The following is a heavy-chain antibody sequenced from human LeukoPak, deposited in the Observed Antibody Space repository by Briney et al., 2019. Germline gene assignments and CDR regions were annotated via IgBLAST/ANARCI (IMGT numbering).Heavy chain of an antibody. D-gene: IGHD3-10*01. CDR3: AELLWPVFDY. V-gene: IGHV3-23*01. CDR1: GFTFSSYA. Sequence: GGSLRLSCAASGFTFSSYAMSWVRQAPGKGLEWVSSISGGGSCRYYADSVKGRCTISRDNSKNELYLQVNSLRAEDTAVYYCAELLWPVFDYWRQETLVTVSS. J-gene: IGHJ4*02. CDR2: ISGGGSCR.